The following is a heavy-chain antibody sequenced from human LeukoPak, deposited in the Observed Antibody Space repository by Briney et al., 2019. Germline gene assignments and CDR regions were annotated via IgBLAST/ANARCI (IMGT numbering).Heavy chain of an antibody. D-gene: IGHD3-22*01. CDR1: GGTFSSYA. J-gene: IGHJ5*02. CDR2: IIPIFGTA. V-gene: IGHV1-69*05. CDR3: ARGDYYDSSGYYWGYWFDP. Sequence: ASVKVSCKASGGTFSSYAISWVRQAPGQGLEWMGGIIPIFGTANYAQKFQGRVTMTTDTSTSTAYMELRSLRSDDTAVYYCARGDYYDSSGYYWGYWFDPWGQGTLVTVSS.